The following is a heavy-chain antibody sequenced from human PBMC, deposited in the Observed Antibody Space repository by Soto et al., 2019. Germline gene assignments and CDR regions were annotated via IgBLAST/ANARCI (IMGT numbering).Heavy chain of an antibody. V-gene: IGHV3-53*01. CDR1: GFPVSSNY. Sequence: GGSLILSCAASGFPVSSNYMSLVRPAPGKGLEWVSVIYSGGSTYYADSVKGRFTISRDNSKNTLYLQMNSLRAEDTAVYYCARDVYYYDSSGTPSGGMDVWGQGNTVTFS. J-gene: IGHJ6*02. D-gene: IGHD3-22*01. CDR2: IYSGGST. CDR3: ARDVYYYDSSGTPSGGMDV.